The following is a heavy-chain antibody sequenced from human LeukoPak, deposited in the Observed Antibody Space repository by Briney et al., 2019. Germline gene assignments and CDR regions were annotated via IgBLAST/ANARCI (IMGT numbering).Heavy chain of an antibody. Sequence: GESLTIFCKGSGYSLPSYCIGWVSQMPGECLECMGFIYLGDSLTRYSPSFQGQVTISADKSISTAYLQWSSRKASDTAMYYCARHKFPDYYGSGSPYNWFDPCGQGTLVTVSS. CDR2: IYLGDSLT. CDR3: ARHKFPDYYGSGSPYNWFDP. D-gene: IGHD3-10*01. J-gene: IGHJ5*02. CDR1: GYSLPSYC. V-gene: IGHV5-51*01.